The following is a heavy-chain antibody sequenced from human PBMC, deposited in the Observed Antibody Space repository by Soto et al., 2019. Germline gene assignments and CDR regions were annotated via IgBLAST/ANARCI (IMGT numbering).Heavy chain of an antibody. Sequence: GGSLSLSCAASGFTFSSSSMNWVRQAPGKGLEWVLSISSSSSYIYYADSVKGRFTISRDNAKNSLYLQMNSLRAEDTAVYYCARGGMVVVVPAAMSYYYYYMDVWGKGTTVTVSS. CDR3: ARGGMVVVVPAAMSYYYYYMDV. J-gene: IGHJ6*03. D-gene: IGHD2-2*01. V-gene: IGHV3-21*01. CDR2: ISSSSSYI. CDR1: GFTFSSSS.